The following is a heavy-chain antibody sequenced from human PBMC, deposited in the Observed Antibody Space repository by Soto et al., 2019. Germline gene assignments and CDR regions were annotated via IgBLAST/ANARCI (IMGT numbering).Heavy chain of an antibody. CDR3: ATGIAVRPRGVAWFDP. V-gene: IGHV3-23*01. D-gene: IGHD6-6*01. CDR1: GLGFSSYA. CDR2: ISGSGGLT. Sequence: RRLSCADSGLGFSSYAMSWVRQAPGKGLEWVSSISGSGGLTYYADSVKGRFTISRDSSKNMVYLQMNSLRAEDTAVYYCATGIAVRPRGVAWFDPWGQGTLVTVYS. J-gene: IGHJ5*02.